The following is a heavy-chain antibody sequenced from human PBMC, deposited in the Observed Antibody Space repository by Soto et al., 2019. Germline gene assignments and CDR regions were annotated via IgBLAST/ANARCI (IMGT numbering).Heavy chain of an antibody. CDR2: MNPNSGNT. D-gene: IGHD4-17*01. CDR1: GYTFTSYD. Sequence: QVQLVQSGAEVKKPGASVKVSCKASGYTFTSYDINWVRQATGQGLEWMGWMNPNSGNTGYAQNFQGRVSMTMKTSISTYYMELSSLRSEDTAVYYCARGLTAVTTVWFDPWGQGSLVTVSS. V-gene: IGHV1-8*01. J-gene: IGHJ5*02. CDR3: ARGLTAVTTVWFDP.